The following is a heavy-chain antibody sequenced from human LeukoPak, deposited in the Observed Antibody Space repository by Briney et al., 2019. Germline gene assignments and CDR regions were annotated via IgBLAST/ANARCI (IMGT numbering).Heavy chain of an antibody. V-gene: IGHV3-43*02. CDR2: IGGDGGTT. J-gene: IGHJ4*02. CDR1: GFTFDDYA. Sequence: GGSLRLSCAASGFTFDDYAMHWVRQAPGKGLEWVSLIGGDGGTTYYADSVKGRFTISRDNSKNSLYLQMNSLRTEDTALYYCVKEPHYYDSSGYYWGQGTLVTVSS. CDR3: VKEPHYYDSSGYY. D-gene: IGHD3-22*01.